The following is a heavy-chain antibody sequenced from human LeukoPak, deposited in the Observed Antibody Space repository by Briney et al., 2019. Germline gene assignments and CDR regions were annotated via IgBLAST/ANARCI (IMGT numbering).Heavy chain of an antibody. V-gene: IGHV4-59*12. CDR3: ARGGYYYGSGSSYNWFDP. CDR1: GGSISSYY. J-gene: IGHJ5*02. CDR2: IYYSGIT. D-gene: IGHD3-10*01. Sequence: NPSETLSLTCTVSGGSISSYYWSWIRQPPGKGLEWIGYIYYSGITNYNPSLKSRVTISIDTSKNHFSLQLSSVTAADTAVYYCARGGYYYGSGSSYNWFDPWGQGTLVTVSS.